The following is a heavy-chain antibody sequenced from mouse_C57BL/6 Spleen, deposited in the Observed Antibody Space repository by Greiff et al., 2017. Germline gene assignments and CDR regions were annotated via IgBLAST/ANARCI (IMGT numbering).Heavy chain of an antibody. CDR3: ARSVAMDY. CDR1: GYTFTSYW. J-gene: IGHJ4*01. V-gene: IGHV1-55*01. Sequence: QVQLQQPGAELVKPGASVKMSCKASGYTFTSYWITWVKQRPGQGLEWVGGIYTGSGSTNYKEKFTSKATLTVDTSARTAYMQRSSLTSEDSADYYCARSVAMDYWGQGTSVTVSS. CDR2: IYTGSGST.